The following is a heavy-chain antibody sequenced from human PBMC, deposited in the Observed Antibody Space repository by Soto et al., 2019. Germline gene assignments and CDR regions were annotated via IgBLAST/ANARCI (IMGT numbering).Heavy chain of an antibody. D-gene: IGHD5-12*01. J-gene: IGHJ4*02. V-gene: IGHV4-59*01. Sequence: SETLSLTCTVSGGSISSYYWSWIRQPPGKGLEWIGYIYYSGSTNYNPSLKSRVTISVDTSKNQFSLKLSSVTAADTAVYYCARVRYSGYDVGLFAIDYWGQGTLVTVSS. CDR2: IYYSGST. CDR1: GGSISSYY. CDR3: ARVRYSGYDVGLFAIDY.